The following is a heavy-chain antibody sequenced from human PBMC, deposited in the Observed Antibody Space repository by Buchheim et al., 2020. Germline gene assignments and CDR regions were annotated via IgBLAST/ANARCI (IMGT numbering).Heavy chain of an antibody. D-gene: IGHD2-15*01. V-gene: IGHV1-46*02. CDR3: ARGGGGYCSGGSCVFFDY. J-gene: IGHJ4*02. CDR2: MNPRGGSP. CDR1: GYTFNTYW. Sequence: VQLVQSGAEVRKPGASVKVSCQTSGYTFNTYWIHWVRQAPGQGLEWMGIMNPRGGSPVYAQQFQGRVAMTTDRSTSTVYMELSSLRVDDTATYYCARGGGGYCSGGSCVFFDYWGQGTL.